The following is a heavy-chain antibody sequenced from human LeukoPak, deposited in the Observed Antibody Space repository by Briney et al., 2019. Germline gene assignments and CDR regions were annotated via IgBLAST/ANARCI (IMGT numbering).Heavy chain of an antibody. J-gene: IGHJ4*02. D-gene: IGHD6-6*01. V-gene: IGHV3-23*01. CDR1: GFTFSSYA. Sequence: PGGSLRLSCAVSGFTFSSYAMSWVRQAPGKGLEWVSAISGSGDSTYYAESVKGRFTISRDNSKNTLYLQMSSLRAEDTAVYYCAKGRGVGYSRSGADYWGQGTLVTFSS. CDR3: AKGRGVGYSRSGADY. CDR2: ISGSGDST.